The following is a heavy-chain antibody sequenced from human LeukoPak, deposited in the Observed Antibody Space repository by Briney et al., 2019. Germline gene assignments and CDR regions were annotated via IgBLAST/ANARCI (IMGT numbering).Heavy chain of an antibody. CDR2: IYTSGST. Sequence: PSETLSLTCTVSGGSISSSSHYWGWIRQPPGKGLEWIGRIYTSGSTNYNPSLKSRVTISVDTSKNQFSLKLSSVTAADTAVYYCAVTKYCSSTSCYYQGHWGQGTLVTVSS. D-gene: IGHD2-2*01. CDR1: GGSISSSSHY. CDR3: AVTKYCSSTSCYYQGH. J-gene: IGHJ4*02. V-gene: IGHV4-39*07.